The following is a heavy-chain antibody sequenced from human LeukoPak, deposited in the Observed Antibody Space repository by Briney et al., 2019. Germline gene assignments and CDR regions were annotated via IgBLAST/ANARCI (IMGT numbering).Heavy chain of an antibody. CDR1: GYTFTSYA. CDR3: VRSSGWYRPEAFDI. V-gene: IGHV1-3*01. J-gene: IGHJ3*02. CDR2: INAGNGNT. D-gene: IGHD6-19*01. Sequence: ASVKVSCKASGYTFTSYAMHWVRLAPGQRLEWMGWINAGNGNTKYSQKFQGRVTITRDTSASTAYMELSSLRSEDTAVYYCVRSSGWYRPEAFDIWGQGTMVTVSS.